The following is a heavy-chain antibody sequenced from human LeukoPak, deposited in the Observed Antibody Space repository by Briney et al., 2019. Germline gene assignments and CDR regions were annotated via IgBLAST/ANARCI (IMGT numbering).Heavy chain of an antibody. J-gene: IGHJ5*02. V-gene: IGHV1-8*01. CDR1: GYTFTSYD. CDR3: ARRRHSGWRFDP. Sequence: ASVKVSCKASGYTFTSYDINWVRQATGQGLEWMGWMNPKSGNTGYAQKFQGRVTMTRNTSISTAYMELSSLRSEDTAVYYCARRRHSGWRFDPWGQGTLVTVSS. D-gene: IGHD6-19*01. CDR2: MNPKSGNT.